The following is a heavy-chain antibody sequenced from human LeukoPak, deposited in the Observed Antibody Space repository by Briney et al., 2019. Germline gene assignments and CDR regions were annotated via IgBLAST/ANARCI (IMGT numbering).Heavy chain of an antibody. J-gene: IGHJ4*02. V-gene: IGHV3-21*01. CDR1: GFTFSSYS. CDR2: ISSSSSYM. CDR3: ASPKRPPYYGLDY. D-gene: IGHD1-26*01. Sequence: GGSLRLSCAAPGFTFSSYSMNWVRQAPGKGLEWVSYISSSSSYMYYADSVKGRFTISRDNAKNSLYLQMNSLRAEDTAVYYCASPKRPPYYGLDYWGQGTLVTVSS.